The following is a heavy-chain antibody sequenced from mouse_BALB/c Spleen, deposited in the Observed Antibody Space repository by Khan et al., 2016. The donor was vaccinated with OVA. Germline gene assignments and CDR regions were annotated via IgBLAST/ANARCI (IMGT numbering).Heavy chain of an antibody. V-gene: IGHV9-3-1*01. Sequence: VQLQESGPELKKPGETVQISCKASGFTFTNYGMNWVRQAPGKGLKWMGWINTYTGEPTFTDDFKGRFAFSLETSASTAYLLINSLKNEDTATLFCARVGYNGTMDFWGQGTSVTVSS. CDR1: GFTFTNYG. CDR2: INTYTGEP. D-gene: IGHD2-14*01. CDR3: ARVGYNGTMDF. J-gene: IGHJ4*01.